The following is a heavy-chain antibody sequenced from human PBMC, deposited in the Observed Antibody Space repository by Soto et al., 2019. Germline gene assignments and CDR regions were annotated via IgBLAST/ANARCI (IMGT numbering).Heavy chain of an antibody. V-gene: IGHV3-21*04. J-gene: IGHJ5*02. Sequence: GGSLRLSCAASGFTFSSYSMNWVRQAPGKGLEWVSSISSSSSYIYYADSVKGRFTISRDNAKNTLYLQMNSLRAEDTAVYYCAKHQVLSRFDPWGQGTLVTGSS. CDR1: GFTFSSYS. CDR2: ISSSSSYI. CDR3: AKHQVLSRFDP.